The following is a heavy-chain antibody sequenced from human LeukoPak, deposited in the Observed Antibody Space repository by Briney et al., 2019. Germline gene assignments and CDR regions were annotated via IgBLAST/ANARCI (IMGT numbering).Heavy chain of an antibody. V-gene: IGHV3-7*01. CDR2: ISPDGSET. CDR3: ARPRVPDS. Sequence: GGSLRLSCAASGFTFSSSWMSWVRQAPGKGLEWVANISPDGSETNYVDSVKGRFTISRDNAKNSLYLQMNSLRAEDTAVYYCARPRVPDSWGLGTLVIVSS. J-gene: IGHJ4*02. CDR1: GFTFSSSW.